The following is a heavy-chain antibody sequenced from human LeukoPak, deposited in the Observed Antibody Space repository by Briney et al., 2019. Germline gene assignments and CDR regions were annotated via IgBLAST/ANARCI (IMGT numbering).Heavy chain of an antibody. D-gene: IGHD1-26*01. CDR3: ARKGELLLGNY. V-gene: IGHV3-33*01. CDR2: IWYDGSNK. Sequence: GGSLRLSCAASGFTFSSYGMHWVRQAPGKGLEWVAVIWYDGSNKYYADSVKGRFTISRDNSKNTLYLQMNSLRAEDTAVYYCARKGELLLGNYWGQGTLVTVSS. CDR1: GFTFSSYG. J-gene: IGHJ4*02.